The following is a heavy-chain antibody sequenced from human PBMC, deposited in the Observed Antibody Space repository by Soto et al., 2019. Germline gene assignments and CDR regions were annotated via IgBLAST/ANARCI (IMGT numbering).Heavy chain of an antibody. D-gene: IGHD2-2*01. J-gene: IGHJ5*02. CDR3: AKDLTDIVVVPAAIPANWFDP. Sequence: PGGSLRLSCAASGLTFSSYAMSWVRQAPWKGLEWVSAISGSGGSTYYADSVKGRFTISRDNSKNTLYLQMNSLRAEDTAVYYCAKDLTDIVVVPAAIPANWFDPWGQGTLLTVSS. CDR1: GLTFSSYA. V-gene: IGHV3-23*01. CDR2: ISGSGGST.